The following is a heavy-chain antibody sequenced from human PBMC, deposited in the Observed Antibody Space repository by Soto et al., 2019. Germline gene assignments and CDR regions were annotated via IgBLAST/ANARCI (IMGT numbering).Heavy chain of an antibody. V-gene: IGHV3-66*01. Sequence: EVQLVESGGGLVQPGGSLRLSCAASGFRVSSLYMTWVRQAPGKGLQWVAVISSGGSPYYADSVKGRFTISRDNSKNTLYLEMNSLRAEDTAVYYCARDIFGGAYDFLHGGQGTLATVSS. J-gene: IGHJ4*02. D-gene: IGHD3-3*01. CDR3: ARDIFGGAYDFLH. CDR1: GFRVSSLY. CDR2: ISSGGSP.